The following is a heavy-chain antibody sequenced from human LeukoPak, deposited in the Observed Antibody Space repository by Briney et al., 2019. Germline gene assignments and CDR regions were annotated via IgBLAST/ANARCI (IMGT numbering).Heavy chain of an antibody. CDR2: IHSGGST. V-gene: IGHV3-66*01. CDR3: ARAITVTSIFEN. J-gene: IGHJ4*02. Sequence: QPGGSLRLSCAASGFTISNNYISWVRQAPGKGLEWVSIIHSGGSTFYADSVKGRFTISRDNSENMLYLQMNSPRDEDTAVYFCARAITVTSIFENRGQGTLVTVSS. D-gene: IGHD4-17*01. CDR1: GFTISNNY.